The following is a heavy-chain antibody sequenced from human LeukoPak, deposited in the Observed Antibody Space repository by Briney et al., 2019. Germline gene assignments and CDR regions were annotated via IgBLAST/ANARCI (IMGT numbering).Heavy chain of an antibody. J-gene: IGHJ5*02. V-gene: IGHV1-8*03. CDR1: GYTLTSYD. Sequence: ASVKVSCKASGYTLTSYDINWVRQATGQGLEWMGWMNPNSGNTGYAQKFQGRVTITRNTSISTAYMELSSLRSEDTDVYYCARLSLSCSSTSCYEWFDPWGQGTLVTVSS. D-gene: IGHD2-2*01. CDR2: MNPNSGNT. CDR3: ARLSLSCSSTSCYEWFDP.